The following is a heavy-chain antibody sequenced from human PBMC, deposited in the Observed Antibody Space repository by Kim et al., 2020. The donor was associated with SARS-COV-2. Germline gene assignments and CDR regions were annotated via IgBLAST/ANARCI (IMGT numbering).Heavy chain of an antibody. CDR2: YSGST. CDR3: ARNWFDP. Sequence: YSGSTHYHPSLKSRVTISVDTSKNQFSLKLSSVTAADTAVYYCARNWFDPWGQGILVTVSS. V-gene: IGHV4-59*01. J-gene: IGHJ5*02.